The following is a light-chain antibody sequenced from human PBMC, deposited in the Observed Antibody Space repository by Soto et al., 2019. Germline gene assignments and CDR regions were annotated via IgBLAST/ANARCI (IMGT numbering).Light chain of an antibody. V-gene: IGKV1-39*01. CDR2: AAS. Sequence: DIQMTQSPSSLSASVGDRVTITCRASQSISSYLNWYKQKPGKAPKLLIYAASSLQSGVPSRFSGSGSGTDFTLTISSLQPEDFATYYFQQSYSTPPLTFGQWTKVEIK. CDR1: QSISSY. J-gene: IGKJ1*01. CDR3: QQSYSTPPLT.